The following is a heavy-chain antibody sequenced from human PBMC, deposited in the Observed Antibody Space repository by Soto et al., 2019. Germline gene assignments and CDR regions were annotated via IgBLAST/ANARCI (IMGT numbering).Heavy chain of an antibody. CDR2: ISSSSSYI. CDR3: ARDRNPSITIFGVVIMFWFDP. V-gene: IGHV3-21*01. CDR1: GFTFSSYS. D-gene: IGHD3-3*01. Sequence: PGGSLRLSCAASGFTFSSYSLNWVRQAPGTGLEWVSSISSSSSYIYYADSVKGRFTISRDNAKNSLYLQMNSLRAEDTAVYYCARDRNPSITIFGVVIMFWFDPWGQGTLVTVSS. J-gene: IGHJ5*02.